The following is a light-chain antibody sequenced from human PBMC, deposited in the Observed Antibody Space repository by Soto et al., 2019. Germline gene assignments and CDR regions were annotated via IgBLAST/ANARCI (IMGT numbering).Light chain of an antibody. CDR3: QHYNSYSFT. J-gene: IGKJ3*01. CDR2: KAS. CDR1: QSITNW. Sequence: DIQMTQSPSTLSASVGDRVTITCRASQSITNWLAWYQQKPGKAPKLMIYKASSLEGGVPSRFSGSGSGTDFTLTISSLQPDDFATYYCQHYNSYSFTFGPGTKVDIK. V-gene: IGKV1-5*03.